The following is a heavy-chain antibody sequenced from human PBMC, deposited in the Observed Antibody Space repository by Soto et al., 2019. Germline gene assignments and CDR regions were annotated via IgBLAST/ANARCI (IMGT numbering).Heavy chain of an antibody. CDR2: IYYSGNT. CDR3: ARHDSGGFGL. CDR1: GGSISRSSYF. Sequence: QLQLQESGPGLVKPSETLSLTCTVSGGSISRSSYFWGWIRQPPGKGLEWIGSIYYSGNTYYNLSLKSRVTISVDTSKRPFSLQLSSVPAADPAVYYCARHDSGGFGLWGQGTLVTVSS. J-gene: IGHJ4*02. D-gene: IGHD4-17*01. V-gene: IGHV4-39*01.